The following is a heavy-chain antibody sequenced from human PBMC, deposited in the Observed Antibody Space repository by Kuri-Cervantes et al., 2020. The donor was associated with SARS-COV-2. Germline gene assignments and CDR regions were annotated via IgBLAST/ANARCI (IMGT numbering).Heavy chain of an antibody. CDR1: GGSISSYY. D-gene: IGHD6-13*01. J-gene: IGHJ4*02. V-gene: IGHV4-59*01. Sequence: SETLSLTCTVSGGSISSYYWSWIRQPPGKGLEWIGYIYYSGSTNYNPSLKSRVTISVDTSKNQLSLKLSSVTAADTAVYYCARAIAAAAPFDYWGQGTLVTVSS. CDR3: ARAIAAAAPFDY. CDR2: IYYSGST.